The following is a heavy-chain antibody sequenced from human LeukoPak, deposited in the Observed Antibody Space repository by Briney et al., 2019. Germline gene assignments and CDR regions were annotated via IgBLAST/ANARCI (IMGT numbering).Heavy chain of an antibody. CDR3: AKAAYTIFGVVITYDY. CDR2: ISGSTGST. Sequence: PGGSLRLSCAASGFIFINYGMSWVRQAPGKGLEWVSAISGSTGSTYYADSVKGRFTISRDNSKNTLYLQMNSLRAEDTAVYYCAKAAYTIFGVVITYDYWGQGTLVTVSS. CDR1: GFIFINYG. D-gene: IGHD3-3*01. J-gene: IGHJ4*02. V-gene: IGHV3-23*01.